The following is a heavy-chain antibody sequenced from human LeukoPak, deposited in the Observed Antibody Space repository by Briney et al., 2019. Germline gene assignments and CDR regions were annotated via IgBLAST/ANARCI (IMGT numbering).Heavy chain of an antibody. J-gene: IGHJ4*02. CDR1: GFTFSGYE. V-gene: IGHV3-48*03. CDR3: ARVLGYYDSSGTLDY. D-gene: IGHD3-22*01. Sequence: GGSLRLSCAASGFTFSGYEMNWVRQAPGKGLEWVSYISSSGSTIYYADSVKGRFTISRDNAKNSLYLQMNSLRAEDTAVYYCARVLGYYDSSGTLDYWGQGTLVTVSS. CDR2: ISSSGSTI.